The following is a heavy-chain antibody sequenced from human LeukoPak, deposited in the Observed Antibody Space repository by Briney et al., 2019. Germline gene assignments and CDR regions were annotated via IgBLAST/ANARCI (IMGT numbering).Heavy chain of an antibody. J-gene: IGHJ6*02. V-gene: IGHV1-69*01. D-gene: IGHD3-22*01. CDR3: ARLDEYSSSSRYYGMDV. CDR1: GGTFSNYA. CDR2: IIPIFDTA. Sequence: SVKVSCKASGGTFSNYAISWVRQAPGQGLGWMGGIIPIFDTANYAQKFQGRVTITADESTSTAYMELSSLRSEDTAVYYCARLDEYSSSSRYYGMDVWGQGTTVTVSS.